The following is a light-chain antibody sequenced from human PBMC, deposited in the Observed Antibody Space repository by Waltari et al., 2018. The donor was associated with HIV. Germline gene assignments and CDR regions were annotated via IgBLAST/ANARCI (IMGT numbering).Light chain of an antibody. CDR3: AAWADVLSAWV. CDR2: AND. CDR1: NSNVEIPS. V-gene: IGLV1-47*01. Sequence: QSVLTQPPSVSGTPGQRVTISCSGTNSNVEIPSVSWYQHLPGAAPQLLIFANDQRPLGVPDRFSGSKSGTSASLAISGLRSEDEADYYCAAWADVLSAWVFGGGTKLSVL. J-gene: IGLJ3*02.